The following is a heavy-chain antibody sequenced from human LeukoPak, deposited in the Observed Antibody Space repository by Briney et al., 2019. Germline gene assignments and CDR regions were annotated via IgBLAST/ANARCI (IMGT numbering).Heavy chain of an antibody. CDR2: ISGSGGST. Sequence: PGGSLRLSCAASGFTFTNYAMSWVRQAPGKGLEWVSAISGSGGSTYYADSVKGRFTISRDNSKNTLYLQMNSLRAEDTAVYYCAKGYGPQNYDILTGLSYYFDYWGQGTLVTVSS. V-gene: IGHV3-23*01. CDR3: AKGYGPQNYDILTGLSYYFDY. D-gene: IGHD3-9*01. J-gene: IGHJ4*02. CDR1: GFTFTNYA.